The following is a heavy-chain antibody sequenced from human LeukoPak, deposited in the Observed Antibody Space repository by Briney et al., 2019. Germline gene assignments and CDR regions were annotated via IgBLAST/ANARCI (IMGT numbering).Heavy chain of an antibody. CDR2: INPSGGST. CDR3: AREQLYYDFWSGYHRPPDY. V-gene: IGHV1-46*01. J-gene: IGHJ4*02. Sequence: AASVKVSCKAFGYTFTSYYMHWVRQAPGQGLEWMGIINPSGGSTSYAQKFQGRVTMTRDTSTSTVYMELSSLRSEDTAVYYCAREQLYYDFWSGYHRPPDYWGQGTPVTVSS. D-gene: IGHD3-3*01. CDR1: GYTFTSYY.